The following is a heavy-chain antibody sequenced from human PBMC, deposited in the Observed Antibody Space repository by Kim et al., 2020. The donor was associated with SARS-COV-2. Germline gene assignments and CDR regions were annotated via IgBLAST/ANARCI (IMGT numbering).Heavy chain of an antibody. D-gene: IGHD6-13*01. J-gene: IGHJ3*02. V-gene: IGHV3-9*01. Sequence: GGSLRLFCAASGFTFDDYAMHWVRQAPGKGLEWVSGISWNSGSIGYADSVKGRFTISRDNAKNSLYLQMNSLRAEDTALYYCAKIAAADHDAFDIWGQGTMVTVSS. CDR1: GFTFDDYA. CDR2: ISWNSGSI. CDR3: AKIAAADHDAFDI.